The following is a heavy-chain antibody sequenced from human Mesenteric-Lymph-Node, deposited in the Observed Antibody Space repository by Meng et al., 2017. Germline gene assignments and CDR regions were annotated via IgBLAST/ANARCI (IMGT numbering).Heavy chain of an antibody. CDR2: IKSDGSST. CDR1: GFTFSSYW. D-gene: IGHD3-10*01. J-gene: IGHJ4*02. Sequence: GESLKISCAASGFTFSSYWMHWVRQAPGKGLVWVSRIKSDGSSTTYADSVKGRFTISRDNAKNTLYLQMNSLRAEDTALYYCVRGSSASGSMRPMFDYWGQGTLVTVSS. V-gene: IGHV3-74*01. CDR3: VRGSSASGSMRPMFDY.